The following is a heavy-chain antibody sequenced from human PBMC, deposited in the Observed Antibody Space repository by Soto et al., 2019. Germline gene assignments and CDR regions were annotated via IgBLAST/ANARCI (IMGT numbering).Heavy chain of an antibody. CDR2: IYYSGVT. J-gene: IGHJ6*03. Sequence: PSETLSLTCTVSGGSISSGDYYWSWIRQPPGKGLEWIGYIYYSGVTYYSPSLKSRLTISLDTSRTQFSLNLSSVTAADTAVYYCARLQTPDILTGYANYYMDVWGKGTTVTVSS. V-gene: IGHV4-30-4*08. CDR1: GGSISSGDYY. CDR3: ARLQTPDILTGYANYYMDV. D-gene: IGHD3-9*01.